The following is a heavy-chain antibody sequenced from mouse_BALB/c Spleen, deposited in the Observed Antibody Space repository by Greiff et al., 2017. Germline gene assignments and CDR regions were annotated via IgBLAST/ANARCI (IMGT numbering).Heavy chain of an antibody. CDR1: GFTFSSYT. J-gene: IGHJ4*01. CDR2: ISNGGGST. D-gene: IGHD1-2*01. V-gene: IGHV5-12-2*01. Sequence: EVKLMESGGGLVQPGGSLKLSCAASGFTFSSYTMSWVRQTPEKRLEWVAYISNGGGSTYYPDTVKGRFTISRDNAKNTLYLQMSSLKSEDTAMYYCARLDYYGLRLYYAMDYWGQGTSVTVSS. CDR3: ARLDYYGLRLYYAMDY.